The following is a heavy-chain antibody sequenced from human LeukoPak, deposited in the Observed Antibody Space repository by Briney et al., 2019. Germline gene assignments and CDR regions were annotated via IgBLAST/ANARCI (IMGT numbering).Heavy chain of an antibody. Sequence: SETLSLTCTVSGGSISSYYWSWIRQPPGKGLEWIGYIYYSGSTNYNPSLKSRATISVDTSKNQFSLKLSSVTAADTAVYYCARQSMITFGGVIDNWGQGTLVTVSS. D-gene: IGHD3-16*02. J-gene: IGHJ4*02. CDR1: GGSISSYY. CDR2: IYYSGST. V-gene: IGHV4-59*08. CDR3: ARQSMITFGGVIDN.